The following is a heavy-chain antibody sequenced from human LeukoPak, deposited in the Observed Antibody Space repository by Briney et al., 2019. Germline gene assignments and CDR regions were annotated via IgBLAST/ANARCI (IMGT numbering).Heavy chain of an antibody. CDR1: GXMFHDYA. V-gene: IGHV3-43*02. CDR2: ISGDGGST. J-gene: IGHJ4*02. D-gene: IGHD6-19*01. Sequence: GGSLRLSCAAPGXMFHDYAIHWVRQAPGKGLEWVWLISGDGGSTFYADSVKGRFTISRDNSKNSLYLQMNSLRSDDTALYYCARESESSGWYDYWGQGTLVTVSS. CDR3: ARESESSGWYDY.